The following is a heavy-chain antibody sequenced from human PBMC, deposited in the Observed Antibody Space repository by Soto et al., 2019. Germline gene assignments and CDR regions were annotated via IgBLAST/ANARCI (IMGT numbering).Heavy chain of an antibody. J-gene: IGHJ6*03. D-gene: IGHD3-10*01. Sequence: QVQLQPWGAGLLKPSETLSLTCAVYGGSFSGYQWTWIRQTPERGLEWIGEINDSGNINYNPSLKSRGTFLADTAKKPSSLRLSSVTAADTAVYYCARGLILWFGELARRGGYYYYMDVWGKGTTVTVSS. CDR1: GGSFSGYQ. CDR3: ARGLILWFGELARRGGYYYYMDV. CDR2: INDSGNI. V-gene: IGHV4-34*02.